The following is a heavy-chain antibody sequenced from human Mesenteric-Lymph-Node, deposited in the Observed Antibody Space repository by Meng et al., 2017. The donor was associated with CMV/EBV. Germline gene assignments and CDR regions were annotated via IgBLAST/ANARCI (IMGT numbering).Heavy chain of an antibody. V-gene: IGHV1-8*02. CDR2: MNPNSGNQ. J-gene: IGHJ4*02. CDR3: TRVIATTKSLIGY. Sequence: EACGYTFARYDINWERQATGRGLGWMGWMNPNSGNQGYAQKFQGRVTMNRNTSISTAYMELSSLRSEETAVYYCTRVIATTKSLIGYWGQGTLVTVSS. D-gene: IGHD5-12*01. CDR1: GYTFARYD.